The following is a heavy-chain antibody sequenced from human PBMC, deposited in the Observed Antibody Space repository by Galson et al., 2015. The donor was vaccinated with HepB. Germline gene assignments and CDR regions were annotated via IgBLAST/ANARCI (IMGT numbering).Heavy chain of an antibody. D-gene: IGHD2-21*01. V-gene: IGHV1-69*13. CDR1: GDTFSTYG. Sequence: SVKVSCKASGDTFSTYGISWVRQAPGQGLEWIGGIIPMFATTNYAKKFQGRVTIVADASTNTAYMELRSLRSEDTAVYYCANKLGVGILVSPFSYYGMQFWGQGTTVTVSS. CDR3: ANKLGVGILVSPFSYYGMQF. J-gene: IGHJ6*02. CDR2: IIPMFATT.